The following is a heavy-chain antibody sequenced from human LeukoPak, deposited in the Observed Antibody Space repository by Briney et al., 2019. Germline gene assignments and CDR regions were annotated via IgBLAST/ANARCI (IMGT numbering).Heavy chain of an antibody. D-gene: IGHD5-24*01. V-gene: IGHV3-9*01. J-gene: IGHJ4*02. CDR1: GFTFDDYA. CDR2: ISWNSGSF. Sequence: GGSLRLSCAASGFTFDDYAMHWVRQAPGKGLEWVSGISWNSGSFGYADSVKGRFTISRDNAKNSLYLQMNSLRPEDTALYYCAKATHGRGDYFDSWGQGTLVTVSS. CDR3: AKATHGRGDYFDS.